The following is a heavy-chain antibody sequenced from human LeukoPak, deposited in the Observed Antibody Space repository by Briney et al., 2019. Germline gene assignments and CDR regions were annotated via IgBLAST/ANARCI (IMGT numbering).Heavy chain of an antibody. V-gene: IGHV3-21*01. CDR1: GFTFSSYA. D-gene: IGHD4-17*01. Sequence: PGGSLRLSCAASGFTFSSYAMNWVRQAPGKGLEWVSSISSSSSYLYYADSVKGQFTISRDNAKNSLYLQMNSLRAEDTVVYYCARGGYGDYACSYWGQGTLVTVSS. J-gene: IGHJ4*02. CDR2: ISSSSSYL. CDR3: ARGGYGDYACSY.